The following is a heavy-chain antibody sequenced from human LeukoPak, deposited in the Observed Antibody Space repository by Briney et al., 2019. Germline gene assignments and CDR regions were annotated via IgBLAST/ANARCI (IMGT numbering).Heavy chain of an antibody. Sequence: ASVKVSCKVSGYTLTELSMHWVRQAPGKGLEWMGGFDPEDGETIYAQRFQGRVTMTEDTSTDTAYMELSSLRSEDTAVYYCATVRAREYYYDSSGYLHWGQGTLVTVSS. CDR2: FDPEDGET. J-gene: IGHJ4*02. CDR3: ATVRAREYYYDSSGYLH. D-gene: IGHD3-22*01. CDR1: GYTLTELS. V-gene: IGHV1-24*01.